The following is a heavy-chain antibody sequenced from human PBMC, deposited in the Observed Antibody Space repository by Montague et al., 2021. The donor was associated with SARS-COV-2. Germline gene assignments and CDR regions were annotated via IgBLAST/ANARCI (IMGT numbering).Heavy chain of an antibody. V-gene: IGHV4-34*01. Sequence: SETLSLTCAVYGGSFSGYYWSWIRQPPGKGLEWIGEINHSGSTNYNPSLKSRVTISVDTSKNQFSLKLSSVTAADTAVYYCARVRCYGSRTCLGMDVWGQGTTVTVSS. D-gene: IGHD3-10*01. CDR1: GGSFSGYY. CDR3: ARVRCYGSRTCLGMDV. CDR2: INHSGST. J-gene: IGHJ6*02.